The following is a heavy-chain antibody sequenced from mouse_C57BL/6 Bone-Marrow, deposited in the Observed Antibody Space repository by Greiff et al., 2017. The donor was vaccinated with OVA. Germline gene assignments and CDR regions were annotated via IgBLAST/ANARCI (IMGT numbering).Heavy chain of an antibody. CDR1: GFTFSSFG. CDR3: SRALRDYFDY. J-gene: IGHJ2*01. D-gene: IGHD3-1*01. Sequence: EVKLMESGGGLVQPGGSRKLSCAGSGFTFSSFGMHWVRQAPEKGLEWVAYISSGSSTIYYTDTVKGRFTISRDNPKNTLFLQMTSLRSEDTAIYYCSRALRDYFDYWGQGTTLTVSS. V-gene: IGHV5-17*02. CDR2: ISSGSSTI.